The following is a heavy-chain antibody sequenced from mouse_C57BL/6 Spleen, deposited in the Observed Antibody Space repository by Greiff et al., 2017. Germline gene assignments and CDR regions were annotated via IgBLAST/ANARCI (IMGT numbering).Heavy chain of an antibody. J-gene: IGHJ1*03. Sequence: VKLQQPGAELVRPGTSVKLSCKASGYTFTSYWMHWVKQRPGQGLEWIGVIDPSDSYTNYNQKFKGKATLTVDTSSSTAYMQLSSLTSEDSAVYYCARRREYFDVWGTGTTVTVSS. V-gene: IGHV1-59*01. CDR3: ARRREYFDV. CDR1: GYTFTSYW. CDR2: IDPSDSYT.